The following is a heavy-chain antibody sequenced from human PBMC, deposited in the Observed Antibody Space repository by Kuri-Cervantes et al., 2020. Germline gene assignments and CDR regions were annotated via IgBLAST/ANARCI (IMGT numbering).Heavy chain of an antibody. J-gene: IGHJ6*02. V-gene: IGHV3-30*07. Sequence: GGSLRLSCAASGFTFSSYALTWVRQAPGKGLEWVAVISYDGSNKYYADSVKGRFAISRDNSKNTLYLQMNSLRAEDTALYHCARVTFIPTMVRGVMKYYYYGMDVWGQGTTVTVSS. CDR2: ISYDGSNK. D-gene: IGHD3-10*01. CDR3: ARVTFIPTMVRGVMKYYYYGMDV. CDR1: GFTFSSYA.